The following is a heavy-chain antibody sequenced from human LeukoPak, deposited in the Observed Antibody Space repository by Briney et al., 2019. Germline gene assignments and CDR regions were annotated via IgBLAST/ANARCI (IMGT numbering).Heavy chain of an antibody. Sequence: ASVKVSCKASGYTLTNYGFRWVRQAPGQGPEWMGWIRVSDGDTKYAQKFQGRVTLTRDTSANTAYMDLWSLRSDDTAVYFCARSGFFDLWGQGTLVTVSS. CDR2: IRVSDGDT. CDR1: GYTLTNYG. J-gene: IGHJ4*02. V-gene: IGHV1-18*01. D-gene: IGHD2-15*01. CDR3: ARSGFFDL.